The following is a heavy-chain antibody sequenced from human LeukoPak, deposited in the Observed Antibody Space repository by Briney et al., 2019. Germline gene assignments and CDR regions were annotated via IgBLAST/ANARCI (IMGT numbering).Heavy chain of an antibody. Sequence: PSETLSLTCTVSGGSISGYYWSWIRQPPGKGLEWIGYIYYSGSTNYNPSLKSRVTISVDTSKNQFSLKLSSVTAADTAVYYCARRTRYSSSWYFDYWGQGTLVTVSS. D-gene: IGHD6-13*01. J-gene: IGHJ4*02. CDR2: IYYSGST. V-gene: IGHV4-59*12. CDR1: GGSISGYY. CDR3: ARRTRYSSSWYFDY.